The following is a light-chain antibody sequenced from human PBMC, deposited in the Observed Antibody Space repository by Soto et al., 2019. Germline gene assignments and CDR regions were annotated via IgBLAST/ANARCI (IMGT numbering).Light chain of an antibody. Sequence: QSALTQPASVSGSPGQSITISCTGTSSDVGGYNYVSWYQHHPGKAPKLMIYDVTNRPSGVSNRFSGSKSGNTASLTISGLQAEDEADYYCTSYTTSSPYLVFGVGTMLTVL. J-gene: IGLJ3*02. V-gene: IGLV2-14*03. CDR1: SSDVGGYNY. CDR3: TSYTTSSPYLV. CDR2: DVT.